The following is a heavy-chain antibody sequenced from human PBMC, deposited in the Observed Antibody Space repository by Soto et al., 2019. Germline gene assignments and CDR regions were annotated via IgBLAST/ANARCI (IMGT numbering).Heavy chain of an antibody. CDR2: ISAYNGNT. CDR3: ARVGATVAGPYGMDV. J-gene: IGHJ6*02. D-gene: IGHD6-19*01. V-gene: IGHV1-18*01. Sequence: QVQLVQSGAEVKKPGASVKVSCRASGYTFTSYVISWVRQAPAQGLEWMGWISAYNGNTNFAQKLQGRVTMTTDTATSTAYMELRSLRSDDTAVYYCARVGATVAGPYGMDVWGQGTTVTVSS. CDR1: GYTFTSYV.